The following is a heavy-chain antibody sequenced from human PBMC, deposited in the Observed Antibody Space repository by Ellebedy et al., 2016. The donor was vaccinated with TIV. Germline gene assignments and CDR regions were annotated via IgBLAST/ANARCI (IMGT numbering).Heavy chain of an antibody. D-gene: IGHD3-10*01. CDR2: ISGSGDST. Sequence: PGGSLRLSCAASGFTFSLYAMTWVRQASGKGLEWVSAISGSGDSTYYADSVKGRFTISRDNSKNTLYLQMNSLRAEDTAVYYCARDSGYYGSGHYYYYMGVWGKGTTVTVSS. CDR3: ARDSGYYGSGHYYYYMGV. V-gene: IGHV3-23*01. J-gene: IGHJ6*03. CDR1: GFTFSLYA.